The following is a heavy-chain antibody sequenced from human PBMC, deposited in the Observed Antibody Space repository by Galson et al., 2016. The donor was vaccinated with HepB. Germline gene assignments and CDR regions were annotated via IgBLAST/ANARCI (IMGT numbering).Heavy chain of an antibody. Sequence: LSLTCAVSGGSISSGNWWSWVRQPPGKGLEWIGEIYHSGTADYNPSLESRGTMSLDKSKNQISLKATSVTAADTAVYYCARHVGVPGTRGFDYWGQGTLVTVSS. D-gene: IGHD2-2*01. CDR1: GGSISSGNW. CDR2: IYHSGTA. V-gene: IGHV4-4*02. CDR3: ARHVGVPGTRGFDY. J-gene: IGHJ4*02.